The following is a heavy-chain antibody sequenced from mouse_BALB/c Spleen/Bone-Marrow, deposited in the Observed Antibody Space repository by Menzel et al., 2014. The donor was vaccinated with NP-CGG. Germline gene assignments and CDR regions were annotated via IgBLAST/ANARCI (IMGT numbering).Heavy chain of an antibody. CDR1: GFNIKDTY. V-gene: IGHV14-3*02. CDR2: IDPANGNT. J-gene: IGHJ1*01. CDR3: ASYYYGRYFDV. Sequence: VQLQQSGAELVKPGASVKLSCTASGFNIKDTYMHWVKQRPEQGLEWIGRIDPANGNTKYDPKFQGKATITADTSSNPAYLQLSSLTSEDTAVYYCASYYYGRYFDVWGAGTTVTVSS. D-gene: IGHD1-1*01.